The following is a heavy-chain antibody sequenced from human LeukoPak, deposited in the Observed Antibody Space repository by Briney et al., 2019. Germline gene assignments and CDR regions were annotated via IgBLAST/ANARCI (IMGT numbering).Heavy chain of an antibody. V-gene: IGHV1-18*01. CDR3: ARGYYDYVWAHYYFDY. CDR1: GYTFTSYG. J-gene: IGHJ4*02. CDR2: ISAYNGNT. Sequence: GASVKVSCKASGYTFTSYGISWVRQAPGQGLEWMGWISAYNGNTNYAQKLQGRVTMTTDTSTSTAYMELRSLRSDDTAVYYCARGYYDYVWAHYYFDYWGQGTLVTVSS. D-gene: IGHD3-16*01.